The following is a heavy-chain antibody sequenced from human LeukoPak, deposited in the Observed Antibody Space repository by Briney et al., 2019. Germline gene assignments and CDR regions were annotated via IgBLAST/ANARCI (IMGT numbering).Heavy chain of an antibody. V-gene: IGHV3-48*04. Sequence: PGGSLRLSCAASGFTFSSYSMNWVRQAPGKGLEWVSYIVGGTGAIHYADSVKGRFTISRDNAKNSLYLQMNSLRAEDTAVYYCATPNGCLDYWGQGTLVTVSS. D-gene: IGHD5-24*01. J-gene: IGHJ4*02. CDR2: IVGGTGAI. CDR3: ATPNGCLDY. CDR1: GFTFSSYS.